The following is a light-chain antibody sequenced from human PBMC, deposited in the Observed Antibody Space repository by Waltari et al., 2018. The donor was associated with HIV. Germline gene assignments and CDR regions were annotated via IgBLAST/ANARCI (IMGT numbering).Light chain of an antibody. CDR3: QAWDSGTVV. Sequence: SYELTQPPSVLVFPGQTATITCSGHELGDRHTCWYQQKPGQSPVLVISQNNKRPSGIPERFSGSNSGSTATLTISGTQAMDEADYYCQAWDSGTVVFGGGTSLTVL. CDR2: QNN. V-gene: IGLV3-1*01. J-gene: IGLJ2*01. CDR1: ELGDRH.